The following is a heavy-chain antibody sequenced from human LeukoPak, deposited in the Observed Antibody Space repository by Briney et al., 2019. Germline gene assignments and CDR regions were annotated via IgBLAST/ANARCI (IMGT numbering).Heavy chain of an antibody. CDR3: ARDMGMMVAAAFDY. Sequence: GGSLRLSCAASGFTVSSNYMSWVRQAPGKGLEWVSVIYSGGSTYYADSVKGRFTISRDNSKNTLYLQMNSLRAEDTAVYYCARDMGMMVAAAFDYWGQGTLVTVSS. CDR1: GFTVSSNY. J-gene: IGHJ4*02. V-gene: IGHV3-53*01. CDR2: IYSGGST. D-gene: IGHD6-13*01.